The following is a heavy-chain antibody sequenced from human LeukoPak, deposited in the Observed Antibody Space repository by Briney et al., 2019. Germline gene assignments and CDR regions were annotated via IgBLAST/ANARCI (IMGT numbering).Heavy chain of an antibody. V-gene: IGHV3-7*01. CDR1: GFAFSSYW. D-gene: IGHD2-2*01. J-gene: IGHJ5*02. CDR3: ARDRGCSSTSCWFDP. Sequence: GGSLRLPCAASGFAFSSYWMSWVRQAPGKGLEWVANIKQDGSEKYYVDSVKGRFTISRDNAKNSLYLQMNSLRAEDTAVYYCARDRGCSSTSCWFDPWGQGTLVTVSS. CDR2: IKQDGSEK.